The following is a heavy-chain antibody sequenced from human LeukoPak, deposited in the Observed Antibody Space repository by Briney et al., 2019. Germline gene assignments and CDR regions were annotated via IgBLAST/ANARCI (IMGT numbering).Heavy chain of an antibody. V-gene: IGHV3-30*18. J-gene: IGHJ6*02. Sequence: GWSLRLSCAASGFTFSSYGMHWVHQAPGKGLEWVAVISYDGSNKYYADSVKGRFTISRDNSKNTLYLQMNSLRAEDTAVYYCAKDIVVVPAAMRLPYYYYGMDVRGQGTTVTVSS. CDR3: AKDIVVVPAAMRLPYYYYGMDV. D-gene: IGHD2-2*01. CDR2: ISYDGSNK. CDR1: GFTFSSYG.